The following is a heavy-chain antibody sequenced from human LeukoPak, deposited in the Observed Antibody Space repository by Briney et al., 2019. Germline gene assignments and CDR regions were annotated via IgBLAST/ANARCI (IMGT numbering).Heavy chain of an antibody. D-gene: IGHD3-10*01. CDR3: ARDLLRGAPDYLDL. Sequence: GGSLRLSCTASGFTFSSYPFHWVRQAPGKGLQWVAVIGYDGVNKFYTDSVKGRFTISRDDSKSTLYLQMDSLRADDTAVYYCARDLLRGAPDYLDLWGQGTLVTVSS. J-gene: IGHJ4*02. CDR1: GFTFSSYP. CDR2: IGYDGVNK. V-gene: IGHV3-30*04.